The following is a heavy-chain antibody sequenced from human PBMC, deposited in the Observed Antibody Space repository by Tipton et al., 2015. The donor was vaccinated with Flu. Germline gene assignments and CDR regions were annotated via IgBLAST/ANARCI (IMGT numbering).Heavy chain of an antibody. CDR3: ARLRADPSAGWHTFDS. Sequence: TLSLTCTVSGGSTNEYYWSWLRQAPGRGLEWLGHVYYTGVPTFNPSLRGRLIISLDNSRDRFSLKLTSVTSADTAVYYCARLRADPSAGWHTFDSGGHGSLVTVSS. V-gene: IGHV4-59*08. J-gene: IGHJ4*01. CDR1: GGSTNEYY. D-gene: IGHD6-19*01. CDR2: VYYTGVP.